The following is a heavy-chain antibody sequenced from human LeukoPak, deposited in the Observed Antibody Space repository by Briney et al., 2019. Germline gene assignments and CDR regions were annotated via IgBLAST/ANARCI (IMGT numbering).Heavy chain of an antibody. CDR3: ARRKRGSGGPFDY. Sequence: SETLSLTCIVSGGSISDYYWTWIRQSPGTGLEWIGYMDYSGSTAYNPSLKSRVTISIDTSKKQFSLELSSVTAADTAIYFCARRKRGSGGPFDYWGQGILVTVSS. CDR2: MDYSGST. CDR1: GGSISDYY. V-gene: IGHV4-59*08. J-gene: IGHJ4*02. D-gene: IGHD6-19*01.